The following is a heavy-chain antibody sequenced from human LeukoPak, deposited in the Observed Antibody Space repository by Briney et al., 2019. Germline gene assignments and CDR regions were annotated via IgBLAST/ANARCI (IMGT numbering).Heavy chain of an antibody. Sequence: GGSLRLSCAASGFTFSSYGMHWVRQAPGKGLEWVAVISYDGSNKYYADSVKGRFTISRDNSKNTLYLHMNSLRAEDTAMYYCAKKRDAFDIWGQGTVVAVSS. V-gene: IGHV3-30*18. CDR2: ISYDGSNK. J-gene: IGHJ3*02. CDR3: AKKRDAFDI. D-gene: IGHD5-24*01. CDR1: GFTFSSYG.